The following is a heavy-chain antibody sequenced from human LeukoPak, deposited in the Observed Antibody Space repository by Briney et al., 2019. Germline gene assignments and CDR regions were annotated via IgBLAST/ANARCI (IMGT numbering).Heavy chain of an antibody. CDR3: AKRKYSSYPGGPDY. D-gene: IGHD6-6*01. Sequence: GGSLRLSCAASEFTFSNYAMSWVRQAPGKGLEWVSGISGSEGGTDYADSVKGRFTISRDKSKNTLYLQMNSLRAEDTAVYYCAKRKYSSYPGGPDYWGQGTLVTVSS. V-gene: IGHV3-23*01. CDR1: EFTFSNYA. J-gene: IGHJ4*02. CDR2: ISGSEGGT.